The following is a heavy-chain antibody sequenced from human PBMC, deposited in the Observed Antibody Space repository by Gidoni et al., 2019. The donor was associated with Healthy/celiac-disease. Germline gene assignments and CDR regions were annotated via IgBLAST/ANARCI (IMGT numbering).Heavy chain of an antibody. V-gene: IGHV3-33*01. CDR3: AREGSSWYLAEEGSCWFDP. J-gene: IGHJ5*02. CDR2: IWYDGSNK. Sequence: QVQLVESGGGVVQPGRSLRLSCAASGFTFSSYGMHWVRRVPGKGLEWVAVIWYDGSNKFYADSVKGRFTISRDNSKNTLYLQMNSLRAEDTAVYYCAREGSSWYLAEEGSCWFDPWGLGTLVTVSS. CDR1: GFTFSSYG. D-gene: IGHD6-13*01.